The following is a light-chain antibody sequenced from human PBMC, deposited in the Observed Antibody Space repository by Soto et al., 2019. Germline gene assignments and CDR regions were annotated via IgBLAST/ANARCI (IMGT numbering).Light chain of an antibody. CDR3: SSFTTSYFYV. CDR2: GVT. J-gene: IGLJ1*01. Sequence: QSALTQPASVSGSPGQSITISCTGSGSDIGAYNYVSWYQQHPGKALKLLIHGVTRRPSGVSSRFSASKSAYTASLTISGLQAEDEANYYCSSFTTSYFYVFGPGTKLTVL. V-gene: IGLV2-14*01. CDR1: GSDIGAYNY.